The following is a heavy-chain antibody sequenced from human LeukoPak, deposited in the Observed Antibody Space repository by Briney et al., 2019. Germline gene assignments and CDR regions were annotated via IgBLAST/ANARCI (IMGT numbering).Heavy chain of an antibody. D-gene: IGHD6-19*01. Sequence: QPGGTLRLSCAASGFTFSSYGMSWVRQAPGKGLEWVSSISGSGGNTYYADSVKGRFTISRDNSKSTLYLQMNSLRAEDTAVYYCAKIGSSGCLDYWGQGTLVTVSS. CDR1: GFTFSSYG. V-gene: IGHV3-23*01. J-gene: IGHJ4*02. CDR3: AKIGSSGCLDY. CDR2: ISGSGGNT.